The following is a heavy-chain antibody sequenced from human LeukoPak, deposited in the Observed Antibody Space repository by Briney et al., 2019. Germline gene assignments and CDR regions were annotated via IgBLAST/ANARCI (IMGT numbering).Heavy chain of an antibody. Sequence: GGSLRLSCAASGFTFSSYWMHWVRQAPGKGLVWVSRINSDGSSTSYADSVKGRFTISRDNAKNTLYLQMNSLRAEDTAVYYCARDPPITIFGVWAHQGSHRDAFDIWGQGTMVTVSS. CDR1: GFTFSSYW. J-gene: IGHJ3*02. V-gene: IGHV3-74*01. CDR2: INSDGSST. D-gene: IGHD3-3*01. CDR3: ARDPPITIFGVWAHQGSHRDAFDI.